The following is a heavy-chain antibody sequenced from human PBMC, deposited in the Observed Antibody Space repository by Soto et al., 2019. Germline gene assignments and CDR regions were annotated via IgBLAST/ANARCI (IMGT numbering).Heavy chain of an antibody. CDR1: GVSISSYY. D-gene: IGHD3-9*01. Sequence: SDTLSLTCTVSGVSISSYYWSWIRQPPGKGLEWIGYIYYSGSTNYNPSLKSRVTISVDTSKNQFSLKLSSVTAADTAVYYCARLTGDYYDILTGFDYLGQGTLVTVSS. J-gene: IGHJ4*02. V-gene: IGHV4-59*08. CDR2: IYYSGST. CDR3: ARLTGDYYDILTGFDY.